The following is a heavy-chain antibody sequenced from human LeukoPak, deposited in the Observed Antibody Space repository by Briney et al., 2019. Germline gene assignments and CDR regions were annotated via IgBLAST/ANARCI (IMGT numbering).Heavy chain of an antibody. CDR2: IKQDGSEK. J-gene: IGHJ5*02. D-gene: IGHD6-13*01. CDR1: GFTFSSYW. V-gene: IGHV3-7*01. CDR3: ARDPGQQQPWDWFDP. Sequence: GGSLRLSCAASGFTFSSYWMSWVRQAPGKGLEWVANIKQDGSEKYYVDSVKGRFTISRDNAKNSLYLQMNSLRAEDTAVYYCARDPGQQQPWDWFDPWGQGTLVTVSS.